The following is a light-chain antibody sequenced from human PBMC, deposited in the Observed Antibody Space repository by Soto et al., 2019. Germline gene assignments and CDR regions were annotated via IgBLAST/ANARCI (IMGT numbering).Light chain of an antibody. CDR1: SSNIGAGYD. Sequence: QSVLTQPPSVSGAPGQRVTIFCTGSSSNIGAGYDVHWYQQLPGTAPKLLIYGNSNRPSWVPDRFTGSNSSTSASLAITGLQADYEADYNCQSYDSSLPVVFGGGTKHTVL. CDR2: GNS. V-gene: IGLV1-40*01. CDR3: QSYDSSLPVV. J-gene: IGLJ2*01.